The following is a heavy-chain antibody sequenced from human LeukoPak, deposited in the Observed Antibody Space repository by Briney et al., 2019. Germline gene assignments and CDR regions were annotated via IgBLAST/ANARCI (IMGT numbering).Heavy chain of an antibody. CDR2: IYYSGST. CDR1: GGSISSYY. J-gene: IGHJ6*03. V-gene: IGHV4-59*01. D-gene: IGHD6-13*01. Sequence: SSETLSLTCTVSGGSISSYYWSWIRQPPGKGLEWIGYIYYSGSTNYNPSLKSRVTISVDTSKNQFSLKLSSVTAADTAVYYCARIRGSWPGYYYYYMDVWGKGTTVTVSS. CDR3: ARIRGSWPGYYYYYMDV.